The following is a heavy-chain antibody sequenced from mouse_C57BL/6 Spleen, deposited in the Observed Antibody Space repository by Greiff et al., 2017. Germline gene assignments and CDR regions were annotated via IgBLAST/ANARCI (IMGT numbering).Heavy chain of an antibody. CDR3: ARGGGSGPYAMDY. Sequence: VQLQQPGAELVRPGSSVKLSCKASGYTFTSYWMDWVKQRPGQGLEWIGNIYPSDSETHYNQKFKDKATLTVDKSSSTAYMQLSSLTSEDSAVYYCARGGGSGPYAMDYWGQGTSVTVSS. V-gene: IGHV1-61*01. CDR1: GYTFTSYW. CDR2: IYPSDSET. D-gene: IGHD3-2*02. J-gene: IGHJ4*01.